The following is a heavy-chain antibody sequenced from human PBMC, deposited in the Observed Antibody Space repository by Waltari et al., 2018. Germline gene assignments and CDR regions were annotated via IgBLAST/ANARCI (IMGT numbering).Heavy chain of an antibody. CDR3: ARDISGSSSWYDY. V-gene: IGHV4-59*11. CDR2: IYYSGST. CDR1: GGSTSSQY. D-gene: IGHD6-13*01. Sequence: QVQLQESGPGLVKPSENLSLPCTVSGGSTSSQYWSWIRKHPGQGLEWIGYIYYSGSTNYNPSLKSRVTISVDTSKNQFSLKLSSVTAADTAVYYCARDISGSSSWYDYWGQGTLVTVSS. J-gene: IGHJ4*02.